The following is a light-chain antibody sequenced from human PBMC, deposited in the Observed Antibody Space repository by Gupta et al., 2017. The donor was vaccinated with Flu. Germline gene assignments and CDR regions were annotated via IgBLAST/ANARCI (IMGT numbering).Light chain of an antibody. V-gene: IGLV2-8*01. CDR2: EDN. CDR3: RAYAGNKEL. CDR1: AGDVGDYKY. Sequence: SVNTACTGSAGDVGDYKYMSWYQQNPGKAPRLMIYEDNARASGVPDRFSGSKSGNTAALTVTGIQAEDEADYYCRAYAGNKELFGGGTKLTVL. J-gene: IGLJ2*01.